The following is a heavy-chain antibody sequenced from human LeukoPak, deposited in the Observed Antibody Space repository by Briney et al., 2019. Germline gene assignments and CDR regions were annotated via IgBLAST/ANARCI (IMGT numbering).Heavy chain of an antibody. CDR2: ISNSGST. D-gene: IGHD1-26*01. CDR3: AGGGASSIPLDY. V-gene: IGHV4-61*01. CDR1: GGSSGGNSC. Sequence: PSETLSLTCTVSGGSSGGNSCWSWIRQPPGKGPEWIGHISNSGSTYYSPSLSSRVTISLDTSKNQFSLKLRSVTAADTAVYYCAGGGASSIPLDYWGRGTLVTVSS. J-gene: IGHJ4*02.